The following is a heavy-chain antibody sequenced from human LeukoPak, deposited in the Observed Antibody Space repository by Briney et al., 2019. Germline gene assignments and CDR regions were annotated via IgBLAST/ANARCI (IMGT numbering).Heavy chain of an antibody. Sequence: GGSLRLSCAASGFTFSSYAMHWVRQAPGKGLEWVAVISYDGSNKYYADSVKGRFTISRDNSKNTLYLQMNSLRAEDTAVYYCAREGGGIAAAGSWLEYWGQGTLVTVSS. CDR2: ISYDGSNK. D-gene: IGHD6-13*01. J-gene: IGHJ4*02. CDR1: GFTFSSYA. V-gene: IGHV3-30-3*01. CDR3: AREGGGIAAAGSWLEY.